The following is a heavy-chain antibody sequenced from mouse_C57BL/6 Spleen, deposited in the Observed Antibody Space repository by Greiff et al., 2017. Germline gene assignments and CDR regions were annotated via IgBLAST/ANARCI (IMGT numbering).Heavy chain of an antibody. D-gene: IGHD1-2*01. CDR3: ATSRLPGGFAY. CDR2: LHPSDSDT. J-gene: IGHJ3*01. Sequence: VQLQQPGAELVKPGASVKVSCKASGYTFTSYWMHWVKQRPGQGLEWIGRLHPSDSDTNYNQKFKGKATLTVDKSSSTAYMQLSSLTSEDSAVYYCATSRLPGGFAYWGQGTLVTVSA. V-gene: IGHV1-74*01. CDR1: GYTFTSYW.